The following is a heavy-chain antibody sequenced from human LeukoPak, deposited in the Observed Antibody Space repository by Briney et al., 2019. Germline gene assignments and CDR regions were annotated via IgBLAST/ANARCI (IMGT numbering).Heavy chain of an antibody. CDR3: ARAYCSSTSCPKEIYYYYYYMDV. CDR1: GFTFISYA. V-gene: IGHV3-23*01. J-gene: IGHJ6*03. CDR2: ISGSGGST. D-gene: IGHD2-2*01. Sequence: GGSLRLSCAASGFTFISYAMSWVRQAPGKGLEWVSAISGSGGSTYYADSVKGRFTISRDNAKNSLYLQMNSLRAEDTAVYYCARAYCSSTSCPKEIYYYYYYMDVWGKGTTVTVSS.